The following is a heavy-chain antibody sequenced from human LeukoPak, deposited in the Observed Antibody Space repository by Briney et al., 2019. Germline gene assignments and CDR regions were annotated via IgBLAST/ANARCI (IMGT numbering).Heavy chain of an antibody. CDR3: ARGGYSSISPWG. CDR1: GGSISSSSYY. Sequence: SETLSLTCTVSGGSISSSSYYWGWIRQPPGKGLEWIGSIYYSGSTYYNPSLKSRVTISLDTSKNQFSLKLSSVTAADTAVYHCARGGYSSISPWGWGQGTLVTVSS. V-gene: IGHV4-39*01. CDR2: IYYSGST. J-gene: IGHJ4*02. D-gene: IGHD6-13*01.